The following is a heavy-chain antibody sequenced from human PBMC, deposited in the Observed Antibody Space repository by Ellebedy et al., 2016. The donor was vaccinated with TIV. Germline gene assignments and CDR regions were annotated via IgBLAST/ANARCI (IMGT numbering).Heavy chain of an antibody. D-gene: IGHD4-17*01. Sequence: GESLKISCAASGFSFRSYWMSWVRQAPGKGLEWVANMRQDGNDKYYVDSVRGRFTISRDNAKNSLYLQMNSLRADDTAVYYCATDGSYGDFRSPAHAFVIWGQGTVVTVSS. CDR3: ATDGSYGDFRSPAHAFVI. V-gene: IGHV3-7*01. CDR1: GFSFRSYW. CDR2: MRQDGNDK. J-gene: IGHJ3*02.